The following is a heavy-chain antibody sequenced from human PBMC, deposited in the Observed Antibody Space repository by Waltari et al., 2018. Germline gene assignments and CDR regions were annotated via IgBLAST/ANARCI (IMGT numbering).Heavy chain of an antibody. D-gene: IGHD6-6*01. CDR2: IFYSGDT. CDR1: GGSINNYY. Sequence: QLQESGPGLVKPSETLSLTCTVSGGSINNYYLSWIRQPPGKGLELIGNIFYSGDTNYNPSLRSRVAMSVDTSKNQFSLKMHSVTAADTAVYYCARGGAARQQKVDYWGQGTLVTVSS. J-gene: IGHJ4*02. CDR3: ARGGAARQQKVDY. V-gene: IGHV4-59*12.